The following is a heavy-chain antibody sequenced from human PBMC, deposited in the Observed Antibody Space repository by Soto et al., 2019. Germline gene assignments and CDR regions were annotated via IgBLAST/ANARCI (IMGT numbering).Heavy chain of an antibody. CDR3: ARIPVDTYMINWFDP. V-gene: IGHV4-61*08. J-gene: IGHJ5*02. Sequence: SETLSLTCTVSGGSVSSGDYYWSWIRQPPGKGLEWIGYIYYSGSTNYNPSLKSRVSISLDTSKNQFSLRLTSVTAADTAVYYCARIPVDTYMINWFDPWGRGTLVTVSS. D-gene: IGHD5-18*01. CDR1: GGSVSSGDYY. CDR2: IYYSGST.